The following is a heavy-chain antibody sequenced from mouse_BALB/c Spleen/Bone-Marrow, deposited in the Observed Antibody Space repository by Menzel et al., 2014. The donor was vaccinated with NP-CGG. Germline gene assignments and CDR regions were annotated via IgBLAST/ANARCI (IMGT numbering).Heavy chain of an antibody. J-gene: IGHJ3*01. CDR2: INPYNGGT. CDR1: GYPFTVYT. CDR3: ARPGRYDGAWFAY. D-gene: IGHD2-14*01. V-gene: IGHV1-18*01. Sequence: EVQLQQSGPELVKPGASMKISCKASGYPFTVYTMNWVRQSHGKNLEWIGLINPYNGGTIYNQKFKGKATLTVDKSSSTAYMELLSLTSEDSAVYYCARPGRYDGAWFAYWGQGTLVTVSA.